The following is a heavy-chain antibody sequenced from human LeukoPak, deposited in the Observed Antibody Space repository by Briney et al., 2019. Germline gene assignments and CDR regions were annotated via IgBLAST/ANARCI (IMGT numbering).Heavy chain of an antibody. CDR2: IVGSSST. V-gene: IGHV3-21*01. D-gene: IGHD3-22*01. CDR3: ARSGYYDSRGYNWWFDP. Sequence: GGSLRLSCAASGFTFSNFAMTWVRQAPGKGLEWVSSIVGSSSTYYADSLKGRFTISRDNAKNSLYLQMNSLRAEDTAVYYCARSGYYDSRGYNWWFDPWGQGTLVTVSS. J-gene: IGHJ5*02. CDR1: GFTFSNFA.